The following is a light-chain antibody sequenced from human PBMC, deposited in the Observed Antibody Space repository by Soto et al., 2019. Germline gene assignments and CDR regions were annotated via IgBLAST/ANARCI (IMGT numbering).Light chain of an antibody. CDR2: RAS. V-gene: IGKV1-5*03. CDR1: QSISNW. J-gene: IGKJ1*01. CDR3: QQFSRYWT. Sequence: DIQMTQSPSILSASVGDRVTITCRASQSISNWLAWYQQKPGKAPNLLFYRASTLQSGVPSRFSGSGSGTEFPLTISSLQPDDFATYYCQQFSRYWTFGQGTKVEVK.